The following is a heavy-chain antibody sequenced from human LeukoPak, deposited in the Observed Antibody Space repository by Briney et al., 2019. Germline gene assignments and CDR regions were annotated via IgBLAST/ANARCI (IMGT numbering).Heavy chain of an antibody. V-gene: IGHV1-69*13. Sequence: SVKVSCKASGGTFSSYAISWVRQAPGQGLEWMGGIIPIFGIANYAQKFQGRVTITADESTSTAYMELSSLRSEDTAVYYCAREDLYSGYFQHWGQGTLVTVSS. CDR3: AREDLYSGYFQH. CDR1: GGTFSSYA. CDR2: IIPIFGIA. J-gene: IGHJ1*01. D-gene: IGHD2-8*01.